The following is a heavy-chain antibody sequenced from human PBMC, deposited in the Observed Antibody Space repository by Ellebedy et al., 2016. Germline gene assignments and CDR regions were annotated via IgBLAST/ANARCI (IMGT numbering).Heavy chain of an antibody. V-gene: IGHV3-33*08. J-gene: IGHJ3*02. CDR2: IWYDGSNK. CDR3: ARDFHYYDSSGYYLRSGAFDI. D-gene: IGHD3-22*01. CDR1: GFTFSSYG. Sequence: GGSLRLSCAASGFTFSSYGMHWVRQAPGKGLEWVAVIWYDGSNKYYADSVKGRFTISRDNSKNTLYLQMNSLRAEDTAVYYCARDFHYYDSSGYYLRSGAFDIWGQGTMVTVSS.